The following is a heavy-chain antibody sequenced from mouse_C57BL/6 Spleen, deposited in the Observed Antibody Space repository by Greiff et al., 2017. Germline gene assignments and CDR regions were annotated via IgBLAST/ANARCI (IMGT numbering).Heavy chain of an antibody. D-gene: IGHD2-1*01. J-gene: IGHJ4*01. CDR3: ARLGGSYGNYERRYYAMDY. Sequence: DVHLVESGGGLVKPGGSLKLSCAASGFTFSSYAMSWVRQTPEKRLEWVATISDGGSYTYYPDNVKGRFTISRDNAKNNLYLQMSHLKSEDTAMYYCARLGGSYGNYERRYYAMDYWGQGTSVTVSS. V-gene: IGHV5-4*01. CDR2: ISDGGSYT. CDR1: GFTFSSYA.